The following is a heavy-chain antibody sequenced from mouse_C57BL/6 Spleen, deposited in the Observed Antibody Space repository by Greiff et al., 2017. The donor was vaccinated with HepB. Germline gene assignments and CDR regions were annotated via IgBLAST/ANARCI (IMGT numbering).Heavy chain of an antibody. D-gene: IGHD1-1*01. CDR1: GYSFTGYY. V-gene: IGHV1-42*01. CDR2: INPSTGGT. J-gene: IGHJ3*01. Sequence: EVQLQQSGPELVKPGASVKISCKASGYSFTGYYMNWVKQSPEKSLEWIGEINPSTGGTTYNQKFKAKATLTVDKSSSTAYMQLKSLTSVDSAVYYCARSGYYGSSPFAYWGQGTLVTVSA. CDR3: ARSGYYGSSPFAY.